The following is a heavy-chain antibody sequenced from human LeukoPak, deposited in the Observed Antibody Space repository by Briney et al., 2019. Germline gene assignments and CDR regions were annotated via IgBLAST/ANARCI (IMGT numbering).Heavy chain of an antibody. V-gene: IGHV4-28*01. J-gene: IGHJ6*03. CDR2: IDYGGST. CDR3: ARSSNSFPSPYYYYYMDV. Sequence: SDTLSLTCGVSGYSISNSNWWGLIRQPPGEGVGGVGYIDYGGSTNYNESLKSRATVSVDTSKNQFSLKLSSVTAEDTAVYYCARSSNSFPSPYYYYYMDVWGKGTTVTVSS. D-gene: IGHD6-6*01. CDR1: GYSISNSNW.